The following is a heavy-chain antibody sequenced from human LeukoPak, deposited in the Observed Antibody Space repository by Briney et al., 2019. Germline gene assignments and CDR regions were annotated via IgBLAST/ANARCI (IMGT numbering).Heavy chain of an antibody. CDR2: IYYSGST. CDR3: ARATKDTAMVKAPYYFDY. V-gene: IGHV4-39*07. CDR1: GGSISSNNYY. D-gene: IGHD5-18*01. J-gene: IGHJ4*02. Sequence: PSETLSLTCTVSGGSISSNNYYWGWIRQPPGKGLEWIGSIYYSGSTYYNPSLKSRVTISVDTSKNQFSLKLSSVTAADTAVYYCARATKDTAMVKAPYYFDYWGQGTLVTVSS.